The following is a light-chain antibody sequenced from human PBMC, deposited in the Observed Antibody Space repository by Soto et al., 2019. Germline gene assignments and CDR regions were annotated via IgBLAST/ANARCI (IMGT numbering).Light chain of an antibody. CDR3: QSYDSSLSNWV. Sequence: QSVLTQPPSVSGAPGQRVTISCTGSSSNIGAGYDVHWYQQLPGTAPKLLIYGNSNRPSGVPDRLSGSNSGTSASLAITGLQAEDEADYYCQSYDSSLSNWVFGGGTKVTVL. J-gene: IGLJ3*02. CDR1: SSNIGAGYD. CDR2: GNS. V-gene: IGLV1-40*01.